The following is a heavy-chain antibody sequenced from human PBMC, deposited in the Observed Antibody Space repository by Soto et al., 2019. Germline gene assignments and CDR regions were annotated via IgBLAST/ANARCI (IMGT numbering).Heavy chain of an antibody. CDR3: ASWPDAADY. D-gene: IGHD6-25*01. J-gene: IGHJ4*01. CDR2: ISSTSSTI. V-gene: IGHV3-48*02. Sequence: EVQLVESGGGLVQLGGSLRLSCAASGFTFSSCSMNWVRQAPGKGLEWLSYISSTSSTIYYADSVKGRFTISRDNAKNSLYLQMNSLSDEDRAVYYCASWPDAADYWGQGTLVTVSS. CDR1: GFTFSSCS.